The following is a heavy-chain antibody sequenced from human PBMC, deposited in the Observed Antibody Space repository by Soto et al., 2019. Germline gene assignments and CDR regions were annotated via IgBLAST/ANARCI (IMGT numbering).Heavy chain of an antibody. CDR2: IYPGDSDT. J-gene: IGHJ1*01. CDR1: GYSFTTNW. Sequence: GESLKVSCKGSGYSFTTNWIGWVRQMPGKGLEWMGVIYPGDSDTRYSPSFQGQVAISADKSINTAYLQWSSLKASDTAMYYCARHSGVAEDGTDWGQGTLVTVSS. CDR3: ARHSGVAEDGTD. D-gene: IGHD6-13*01. V-gene: IGHV5-51*01.